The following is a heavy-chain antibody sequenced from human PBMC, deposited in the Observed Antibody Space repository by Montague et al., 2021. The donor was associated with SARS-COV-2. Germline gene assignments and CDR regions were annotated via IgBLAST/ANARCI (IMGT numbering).Heavy chain of an antibody. CDR1: GFTFSSYA. CDR3: ARAAAGYYYYGMDV. V-gene: IGHV3-23*01. CDR2: ISGSGSST. J-gene: IGHJ6*02. D-gene: IGHD6-13*01. Sequence: SLRLSCAASGFTFSSYAMSWVRQAPGKGLVWVSAISGSGSSTYYADSVKGRFTISRDNSKNTLYLQMNSLRAEDTAVYYCARAAAGYYYYGMDVWGQGTTVTVSS.